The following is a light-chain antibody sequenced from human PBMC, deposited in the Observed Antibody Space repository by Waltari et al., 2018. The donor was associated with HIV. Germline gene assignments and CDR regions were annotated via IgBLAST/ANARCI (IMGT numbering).Light chain of an antibody. CDR3: ETYYTVPRQ. CDR1: RGISSY. CDR2: AAS. Sequence: AIWMTQSPSLLSASTGDRVTISCRMSRGISSYLAWNQQQPWKAPELLIYAASTFQSGVPSRCSGSGSGTAFNHTISCLQSEDVETYYSETYYTVPRQFGQGPKVAIK. J-gene: IGKJ1*01. V-gene: IGKV1D-8*02.